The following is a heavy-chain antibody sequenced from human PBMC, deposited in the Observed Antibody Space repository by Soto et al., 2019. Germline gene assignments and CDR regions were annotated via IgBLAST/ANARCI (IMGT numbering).Heavy chain of an antibody. D-gene: IGHD6-19*01. CDR2: ISAYNGNT. Sequence: QVQLVQSGAEVKKPGASVKVSCRASGYTFTSYVISWVRQARAQGLEWMGWISAYNGNTNFAQKLQGRVTMTTDTSTSTAYMELRSLRSDDTAVYYCARVVATVAGPYGMDVWGQGTTVTVSS. J-gene: IGHJ6*02. V-gene: IGHV1-18*01. CDR3: ARVVATVAGPYGMDV. CDR1: GYTFTSYV.